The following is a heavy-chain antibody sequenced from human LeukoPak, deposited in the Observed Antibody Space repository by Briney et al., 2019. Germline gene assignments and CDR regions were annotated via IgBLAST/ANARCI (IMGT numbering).Heavy chain of an antibody. J-gene: IGHJ4*02. D-gene: IGHD3-16*02. Sequence: GGSLRLSCGASGVTFSNYAMNWVRQAPGKGLEWVSVITGDGVTTHYADSVKGRFTISRDKYKNTVYLQMNRLRVEDTAVYYCAKGAYYDYIWGSYRNYYFDYWGQGTLATVSS. V-gene: IGHV3-23*01. CDR2: ITGDGVTT. CDR3: AKGAYYDYIWGSYRNYYFDY. CDR1: GVTFSNYA.